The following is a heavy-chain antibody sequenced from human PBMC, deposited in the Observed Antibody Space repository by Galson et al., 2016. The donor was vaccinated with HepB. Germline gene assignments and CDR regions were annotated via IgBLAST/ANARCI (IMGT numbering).Heavy chain of an antibody. CDR1: GDSVSRNNW. CDR2: IYHVGST. CDR3: GREGPTPVPSTIDY. J-gene: IGHJ4*02. Sequence: ETLSLTCVVSGDSVSRNNWWTWVRQSPGKGLEWIGEIYHVGSTNYNPSLTNRLTIYLDKAKNQFSLNLTPVTAADTAVYFCGREGPTPVPSTIDYWGQGILVTVSS. D-gene: IGHD1-26*01. V-gene: IGHV4-4*01.